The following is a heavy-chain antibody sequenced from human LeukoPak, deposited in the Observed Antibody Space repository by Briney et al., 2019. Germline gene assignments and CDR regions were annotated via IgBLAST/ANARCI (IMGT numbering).Heavy chain of an antibody. D-gene: IGHD1-26*01. CDR3: ARDWGIVGATSSFDY. J-gene: IGHJ4*02. CDR2: ISAYNGNT. V-gene: IGHV1-18*01. Sequence: ASVKVSCKASGYTFTCYGISWVRQASGQGLEWMGWISAYNGNTNYAQKLQGRVTMTTDTSTSTAYMELRSLRSDDTAVYYCARDWGIVGATSSFDYWGQGTLVTLSS. CDR1: GYTFTCYG.